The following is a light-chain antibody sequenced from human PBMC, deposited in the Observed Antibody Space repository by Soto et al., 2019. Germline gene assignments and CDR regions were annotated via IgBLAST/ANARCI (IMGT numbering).Light chain of an antibody. CDR3: SSYTISNTYV. J-gene: IGLJ1*01. V-gene: IGLV2-14*01. Sequence: QSVLTQPASVSGSPGQSITISCTGTSSDVGRYNYVSWYQHHPGKAPKLMIYEVNNRPSGVSNRFSGSKSGNTASLTISGLQAEDEAHYYCSSYTISNTYVFGTGTKVT. CDR1: SSDVGRYNY. CDR2: EVN.